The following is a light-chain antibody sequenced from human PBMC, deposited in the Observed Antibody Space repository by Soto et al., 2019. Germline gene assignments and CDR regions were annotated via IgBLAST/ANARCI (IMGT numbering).Light chain of an antibody. CDR1: QSVRSSY. CDR3: QQDGSSPRT. Sequence: ESVLTPSPDPLSLSPGESATLSCSASQSVRSSYLAWYQQTPGQTPRLLIYAASSRATGIPDRFSGSGSGTDFGLTISRLEAEDFAVYYCQQDGSSPRTFGQGTKVDIK. V-gene: IGKV3-20*01. J-gene: IGKJ1*01. CDR2: AAS.